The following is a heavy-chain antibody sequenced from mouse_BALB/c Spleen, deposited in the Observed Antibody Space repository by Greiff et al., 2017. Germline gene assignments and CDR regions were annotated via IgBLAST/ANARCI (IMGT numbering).Heavy chain of an antibody. V-gene: IGHV3-2*02. D-gene: IGHD1-1*01. CDR3: ASRGLLRYYYAMDY. CDR1: GYSITSDYA. J-gene: IGHJ4*01. Sequence: EVMLVESGPGLVKPSQSLSLTCTVTGYSITSDYAWNWIRQFPGNKLEWMGYISYSGSTSYNPSLKSRISITRDTSKNQFFLQLNSVTTEDTATYYCASRGLLRYYYAMDYWGQGTSVTVSS. CDR2: ISYSGST.